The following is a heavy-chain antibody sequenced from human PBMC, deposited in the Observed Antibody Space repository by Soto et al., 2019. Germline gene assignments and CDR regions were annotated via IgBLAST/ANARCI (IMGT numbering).Heavy chain of an antibody. CDR3: AREGPYCSGGSCHQSFDY. V-gene: IGHV3-21*01. CDR1: GFTFSSYS. CDR2: ISSSSSYI. Sequence: PGGSLRLSCAASGFTFSSYSMNWVRQAPGMGLEWVSSISSSSSYIYYADSVKGRFTISRDNAKNSLYLQMNSLRAEDTAVYYCAREGPYCSGGSCHQSFDYWGQGTLVTVSS. J-gene: IGHJ4*02. D-gene: IGHD2-15*01.